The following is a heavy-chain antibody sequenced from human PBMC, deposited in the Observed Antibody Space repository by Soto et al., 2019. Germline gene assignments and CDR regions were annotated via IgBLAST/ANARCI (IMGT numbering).Heavy chain of an antibody. V-gene: IGHV3-64*01. Sequence: GGSLRLSCAASGFTFSDYYMSWIRQAPGKGLEYVSSISSSGGSIYYTNSVKGRFTISRDNSKNTLYLQMGSLRAEDTAVYYCGRDTKGGSYSLDYWGQGTLVTVSS. J-gene: IGHJ4*02. CDR3: GRDTKGGSYSLDY. CDR1: GFTFSDYY. CDR2: ISSSGGSI. D-gene: IGHD1-26*01.